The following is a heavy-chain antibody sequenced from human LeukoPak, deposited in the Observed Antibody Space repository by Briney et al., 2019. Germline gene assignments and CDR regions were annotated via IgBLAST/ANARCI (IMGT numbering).Heavy chain of an antibody. V-gene: IGHV1-2*02. CDR1: GYTFTGYY. Sequence: ASVKVSCKASGYTFTGYYMHWVRQAPGQGLEWMGWINPNSGGTNYAQKLQGRVTMTTDTSTSTAYMELRSLRSDDTAVYYCARAGYYDFWSGSTYYYYYMDVWGKGTTVTVSS. J-gene: IGHJ6*03. D-gene: IGHD3-3*01. CDR2: INPNSGGT. CDR3: ARAGYYDFWSGSTYYYYYMDV.